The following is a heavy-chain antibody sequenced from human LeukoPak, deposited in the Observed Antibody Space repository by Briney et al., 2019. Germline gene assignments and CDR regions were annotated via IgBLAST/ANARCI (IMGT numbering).Heavy chain of an antibody. Sequence: SETLSLTCTVSDGSISSYYWSWIRQPPGKGLEWIGHIYDSGSTNYNPSLRSRVTISVDTSKNQFSLKLSSVTAADTAVYYCAREFSWSGFFDYWGQGTLVTVSS. J-gene: IGHJ4*02. V-gene: IGHV4-59*01. CDR2: IYDSGST. CDR3: AREFSWSGFFDY. CDR1: DGSISSYY. D-gene: IGHD3-3*01.